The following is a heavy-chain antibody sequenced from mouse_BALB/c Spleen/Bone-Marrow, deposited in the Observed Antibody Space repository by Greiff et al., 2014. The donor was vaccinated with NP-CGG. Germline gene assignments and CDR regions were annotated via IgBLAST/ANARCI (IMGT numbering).Heavy chain of an antibody. D-gene: IGHD1-2*01. J-gene: IGHJ2*01. Sequence: ESGPELVKPGASVRISCKASGYTFTSYYMHWVKQRPGQGLEWIGWIYPGNVNTKYNEKFKGKATLTADKSSSTAYMQLSSLTSEDSAVYFCARRVHYYGFYFDYWGQGTTLTVSS. CDR1: GYTFTSYY. CDR3: ARRVHYYGFYFDY. V-gene: IGHV1S56*01. CDR2: IYPGNVNT.